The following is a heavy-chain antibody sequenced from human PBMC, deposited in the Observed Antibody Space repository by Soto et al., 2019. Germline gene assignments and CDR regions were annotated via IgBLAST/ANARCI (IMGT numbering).Heavy chain of an antibody. J-gene: IGHJ6*02. CDR2: IYYSGST. CDR3: ARDSTGRAYYYGMDV. D-gene: IGHD4-17*01. CDR1: GGSFSGYY. Sequence: SETLSLTCAVYGGSFSGYYWSWIRQYPGKGLEWIGYIYYSGSTYYNPSLKSRVTISVDTSKNQFSLKLSSVTAADTAVYYCARDSTGRAYYYGMDVWGQGTTVTVSS. V-gene: IGHV4-31*11.